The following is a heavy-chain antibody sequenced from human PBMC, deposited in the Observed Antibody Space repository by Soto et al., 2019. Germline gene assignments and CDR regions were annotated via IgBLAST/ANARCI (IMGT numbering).Heavy chain of an antibody. Sequence: SETLSLTCTVSGGSTSSSSFYWGWIRQPPGKGLEWIANIYYSGNTYYNPSLRGRVTMSVDTSKNQFSLMLTSVTAADTAVYYCARGRGVVVVPAPPRGWLDSWGQGTLVTVSS. J-gene: IGHJ5*01. CDR1: GGSTSSSSFY. D-gene: IGHD2-15*01. CDR2: IYYSGNT. CDR3: ARGRGVVVVPAPPRGWLDS. V-gene: IGHV4-39*01.